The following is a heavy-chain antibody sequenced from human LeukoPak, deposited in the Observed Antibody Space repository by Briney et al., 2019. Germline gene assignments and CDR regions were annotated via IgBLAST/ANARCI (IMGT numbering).Heavy chain of an antibody. V-gene: IGHV1-69*05. CDR2: IIPIFGTA. Sequence: SVKVSCKASGGTFSSYASSWVRQAPGQGLEWMGGIIPIFGTANYAQKFQGRVTITTDESTSTAYMELSSLRSEDTAVYYCARDRYTYCYGSGSYNAFDIWCHGTMVTVSS. CDR1: GGTFSSYA. J-gene: IGHJ3*02. CDR3: ARDRYTYCYGSGSYNAFDI. D-gene: IGHD3-10*01.